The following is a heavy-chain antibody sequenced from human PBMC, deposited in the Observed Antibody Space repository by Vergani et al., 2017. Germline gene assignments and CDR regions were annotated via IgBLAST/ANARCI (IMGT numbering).Heavy chain of an antibody. J-gene: IGHJ6*02. CDR1: GFTFNHYA. D-gene: IGHD5-12*01. V-gene: IGHV3-23*04. CDR2: TSGSGGST. CDR3: ATAIPRNSSYDYLYFYHALNL. Sequence: VHLVESGGGVVQPGRSLRLSCAASGFTFNHYAMNWVRQAPGKGLEWVSGTSGSGGSTYYAGSVKGRFPISRDSSKNSLYLQMNSLCAGDTAVYDYATAIPRNSSYDYLYFYHALNLWGQETSLTVSS.